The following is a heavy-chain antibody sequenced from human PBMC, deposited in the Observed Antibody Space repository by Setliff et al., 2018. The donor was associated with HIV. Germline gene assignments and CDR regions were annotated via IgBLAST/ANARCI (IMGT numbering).Heavy chain of an antibody. V-gene: IGHV1-69*05. D-gene: IGHD5-12*01. CDR3: ARDARWLQFPYFDY. CDR1: GGTFSSYA. CDR2: IIPIFGTA. J-gene: IGHJ4*01. Sequence: SVKVSCKASGGTFSSYAISWVRQAPGQGLEWMGGIIPIFGTANYAQKFQGRVTITTDESTSTAYMELSSVTAADTAVYYCARDARWLQFPYFDYWGQGTLVTVSS.